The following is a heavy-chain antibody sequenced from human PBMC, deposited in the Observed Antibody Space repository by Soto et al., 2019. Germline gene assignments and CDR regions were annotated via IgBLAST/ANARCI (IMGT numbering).Heavy chain of an antibody. J-gene: IGHJ5*02. V-gene: IGHV1-18*01. Sequence: ASVKVSCKASGYTFTSYGISWVRQAPGQGLEWMGWISAYNGNTNYAQKLQGRVTMTTDTSTSTAYMELRSLRSDDTAVYYCARVLKSSSWSRGDWFDPWGQGTLVTVSS. CDR3: ARVLKSSSWSRGDWFDP. CDR2: ISAYNGNT. D-gene: IGHD6-13*01. CDR1: GYTFTSYG.